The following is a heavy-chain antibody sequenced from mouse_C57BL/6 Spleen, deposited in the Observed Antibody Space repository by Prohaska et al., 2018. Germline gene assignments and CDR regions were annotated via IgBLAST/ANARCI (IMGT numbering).Heavy chain of an antibody. CDR3: ARYSYSNYAFAY. CDR2: ISYSGSA. V-gene: IGHV3-8*01. Sequence: EYMGYISYSGSAYYNPSLKSRISITRDTSKNQYYLQLNSMTTEDTATYYCARYSYSNYAFAYWGQGTLVTVSA. D-gene: IGHD2-5*01. J-gene: IGHJ3*01.